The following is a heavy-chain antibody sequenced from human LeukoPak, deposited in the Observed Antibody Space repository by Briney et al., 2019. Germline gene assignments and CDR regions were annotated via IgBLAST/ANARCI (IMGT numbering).Heavy chain of an antibody. CDR1: GFTVSSNY. CDR3: ARGAVAGHDAFDI. J-gene: IGHJ3*02. D-gene: IGHD6-19*01. Sequence: YPGGSLRLSCAASGFTVSSNYMSWVRQAPGKGLEWVSVIYSGGSTYYADSVKGRLTISRDDSKNTLYLQMNSLRAEDTAVYYCARGAVAGHDAFDIWGQGTMVTVSS. V-gene: IGHV3-53*01. CDR2: IYSGGST.